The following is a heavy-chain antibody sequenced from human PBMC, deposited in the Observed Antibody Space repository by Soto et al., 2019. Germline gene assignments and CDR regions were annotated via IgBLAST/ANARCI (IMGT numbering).Heavy chain of an antibody. CDR2: TTGSGANK. J-gene: IGHJ1*01. CDR1: GFTFKNYA. CDR3: AKDGDFGEDGAAEYFEH. V-gene: IGHV3-23*01. Sequence: EVNLLESGGGVVQPGESLRISCVGSGFTFKNYAMTWGRQAPGKGLEWVSGTTGSGANKHYADSVRGRFTISRDNSKKTLYLEMKSLRFEDTAVHYCAKDGDFGEDGAAEYFEHWGQGTLVTVTS. D-gene: IGHD4-17*01.